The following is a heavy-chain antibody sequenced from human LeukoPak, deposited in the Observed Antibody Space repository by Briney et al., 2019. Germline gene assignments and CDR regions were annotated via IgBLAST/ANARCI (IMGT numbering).Heavy chain of an antibody. CDR1: VGSVSSGSYY. CDR2: ISYSGST. D-gene: IGHD2-15*01. J-gene: IGHJ3*02. Sequence: SETLSLTCTVSVGSVSSGSYYWTWIRQPPGKGQEWIGYISYSGSTNYNPSLKSRVTISVDTSKNQFSLTLSSVTAADTAVYYCARRGSGGRSFDIWGQGTMVTVSS. CDR3: ARRGSGGRSFDI. V-gene: IGHV4-61*01.